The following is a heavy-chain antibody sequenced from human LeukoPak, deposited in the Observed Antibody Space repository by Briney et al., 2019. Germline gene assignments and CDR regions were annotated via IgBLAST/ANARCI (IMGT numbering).Heavy chain of an antibody. CDR1: GFTFSNYA. CDR2: ISGSGGNT. J-gene: IGHJ4*02. D-gene: IGHD4-17*01. CDR3: ANGNNGDYVRLDY. Sequence: GGSLRLSCAASGFTFSNYAMTWVRQAPGKGLEWVSVISGSGGNTYYADSVKGRFTISRDNSKNTLYLQMNSLRAEDTAVYYCANGNNGDYVRLDYWGQGTLVAVSS. V-gene: IGHV3-23*01.